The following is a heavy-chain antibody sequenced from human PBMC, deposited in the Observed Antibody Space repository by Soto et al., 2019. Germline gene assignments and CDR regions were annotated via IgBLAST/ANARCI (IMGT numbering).Heavy chain of an antibody. CDR2: ISSSGSTI. CDR1: GFTFSSYE. V-gene: IGHV3-48*03. D-gene: IGHD3-10*01. Sequence: SGGSLRLSCAASGFTFSSYEMNWVRQAPGKGLEWVSYISSSGSTIYYADSVKGRFTISRDNAKNSLYLQMNSLRAEDTAVYYRARDRDWFDPWGQGTLVTVSS. J-gene: IGHJ5*02. CDR3: ARDRDWFDP.